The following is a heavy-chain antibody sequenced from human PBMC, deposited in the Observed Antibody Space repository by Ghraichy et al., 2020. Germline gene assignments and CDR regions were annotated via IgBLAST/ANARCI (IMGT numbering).Heavy chain of an antibody. CDR3: ASLPRLWFGESYYYGMDV. CDR1: GGSISSSSYY. J-gene: IGHJ6*02. D-gene: IGHD3-10*01. CDR2: IYYSGST. V-gene: IGHV4-39*01. Sequence: SETLSLTCTVSGGSISSSSYYWGWIRQPPGKGLEWIGSIYYSGSTYYNPSLKSRVTISVDTSKNQFSLKLSSVTAADTAVYYCASLPRLWFGESYYYGMDVWGQGTTVTVSS.